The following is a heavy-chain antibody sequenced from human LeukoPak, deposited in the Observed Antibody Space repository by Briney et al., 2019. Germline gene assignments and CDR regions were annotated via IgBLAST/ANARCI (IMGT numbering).Heavy chain of an antibody. Sequence: GGSLRLSCAASGFTVSSNYMSWVRQAPGKGLEWVSVIYSGGSTYYADSVKGRFTISRDNSKNTLYLQMNSLRAEDTAVYYCARARRGNYFEFDYWGQGTLVTVSS. CDR1: GFTVSSNY. D-gene: IGHD1-26*01. CDR3: ARARRGNYFEFDY. J-gene: IGHJ4*02. V-gene: IGHV3-66*02. CDR2: IYSGGST.